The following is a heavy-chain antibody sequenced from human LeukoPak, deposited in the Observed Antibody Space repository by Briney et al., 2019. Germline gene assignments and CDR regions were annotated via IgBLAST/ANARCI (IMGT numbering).Heavy chain of an antibody. J-gene: IGHJ4*02. CDR3: ARVRYSDVLTGYYGDGYFDY. CDR1: GGSFSGYY. CDR2: INHSGRT. Sequence: SETLSLTCAVYGGSFSGYYWSWIRQPPGKGLEWIGEINHSGRTKYNPSLKSRVTISVDTSKNQFSLKLSSVTAADTAVYYCARVRYSDVLTGYYGDGYFDYWGQGTLVTVSS. V-gene: IGHV4-34*01. D-gene: IGHD3-9*01.